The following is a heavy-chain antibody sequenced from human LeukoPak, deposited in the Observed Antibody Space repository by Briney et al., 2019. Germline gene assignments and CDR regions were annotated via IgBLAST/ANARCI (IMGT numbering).Heavy chain of an antibody. CDR1: GGSFSSSTHF. V-gene: IGHV4-39*01. CDR3: ARRGWTGGYTYAAFDI. CDR2: ISYGGSA. Sequence: SETLSLTCTVSGGSFSSSTHFWGWIRQPPGKGLEWIGSISYGGSAYYNPSLKNRVTISVDTSKNQFSLKLTSVSAADTAMYYCARRGWTGGYTYAAFDIWGQGTMVTVSS. J-gene: IGHJ3*02. D-gene: IGHD5-18*01.